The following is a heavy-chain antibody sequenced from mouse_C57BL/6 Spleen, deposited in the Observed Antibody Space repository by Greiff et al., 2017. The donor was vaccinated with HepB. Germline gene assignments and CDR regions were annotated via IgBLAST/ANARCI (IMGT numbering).Heavy chain of an antibody. CDR2: INPNNGGT. CDR1: GYTFTDYN. CDR3: ARFYGSSPYYFDY. V-gene: IGHV1-18*01. D-gene: IGHD1-1*01. J-gene: IGHJ2*01. Sequence: VQLQQSGPELVKPGASVKIPCKASGYTFTDYNMDWVKQSHGKSLEWIGDINPNNGGTIYNQKFKGKATLTVDKSSSTAYMELRSLTSEDTAVYYCARFYGSSPYYFDYWGQGTTLTVSS.